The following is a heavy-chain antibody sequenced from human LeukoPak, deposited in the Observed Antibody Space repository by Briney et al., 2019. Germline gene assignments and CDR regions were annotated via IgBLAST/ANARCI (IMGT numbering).Heavy chain of an antibody. CDR3: AKRSGDFWSGSIYYMDV. V-gene: IGHV3-30*02. J-gene: IGHJ6*03. D-gene: IGHD3-3*01. CDR1: GFTLSSYG. CDR2: LPDDGSKI. Sequence: GGSRRLSCVASGFTLSSYGIHWVRLAPGKGLGWVAFLPDDGSKIYYGDSVKGRFTISRDKPKNTLYLQMNSLKTEDTAVYYCAKRSGDFWSGSIYYMDVWGKGTTVTVSS.